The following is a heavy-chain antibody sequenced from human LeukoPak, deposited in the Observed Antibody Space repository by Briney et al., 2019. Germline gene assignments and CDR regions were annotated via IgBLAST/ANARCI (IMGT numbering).Heavy chain of an antibody. CDR2: INPSGGST. D-gene: IGHD1-1*01. J-gene: IGHJ4*02. Sequence: ASVKVSCKASGYTFTSNYIDWVRQAPGQGLEWMGVINPSGGSTRYAQKFQGRVTMTGDTSTRTVYMELSSLTSADTAVYCCARGTTDDYWGQGTPVTVSS. CDR1: GYTFTSNY. CDR3: ARGTTDDY. V-gene: IGHV1-46*01.